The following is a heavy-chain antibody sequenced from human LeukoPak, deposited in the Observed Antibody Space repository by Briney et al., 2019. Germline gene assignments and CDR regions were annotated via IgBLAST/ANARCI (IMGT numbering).Heavy chain of an antibody. Sequence: GASVKVSCQASGYTFTSYGISWVRQAPGQGLEWMGWISAYNGNTNYAQKLQGRVTMTTDTSTSTAYMELRSLRSDDTAVYYCASGLVGGYYDSSGPDAFDIWGQGTMVTVSS. CDR3: ASGLVGGYYDSSGPDAFDI. J-gene: IGHJ3*02. V-gene: IGHV1-18*01. CDR2: ISAYNGNT. D-gene: IGHD3-22*01. CDR1: GYTFTSYG.